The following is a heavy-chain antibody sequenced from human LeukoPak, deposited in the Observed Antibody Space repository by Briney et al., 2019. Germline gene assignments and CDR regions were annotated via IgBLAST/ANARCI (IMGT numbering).Heavy chain of an antibody. CDR1: GGTFSSYA. CDR2: IIPIFGTA. CDR3: ARDMYTVTISRTPADY. D-gene: IGHD4-17*01. V-gene: IGHV1-69*05. Sequence: ASVKVSCKASGGTFSSYAISWVRQAPGQGLEWMGGIIPIFGTANYAQKLQGRVTMTTDTSTSTAYMELRSLRSDDTAVYYCARDMYTVTISRTPADYWGQGTLVTVSS. J-gene: IGHJ4*02.